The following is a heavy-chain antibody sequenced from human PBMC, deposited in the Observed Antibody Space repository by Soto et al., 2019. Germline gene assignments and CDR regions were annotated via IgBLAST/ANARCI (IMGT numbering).Heavy chain of an antibody. V-gene: IGHV4-4*07. CDR2: IDASGNS. Sequence: YWNWIRQPAGKGLEWIGRIDASGNSNYNPSLKSRVTMSVDTSKKQFSLKVTSVTAADTAVYYCARYSSNWFQTEGMDVWGQGTTVTVSS. J-gene: IGHJ6*02. CDR1: Y. CDR3: ARYSSNWFQTEGMDV. D-gene: IGHD6-13*01.